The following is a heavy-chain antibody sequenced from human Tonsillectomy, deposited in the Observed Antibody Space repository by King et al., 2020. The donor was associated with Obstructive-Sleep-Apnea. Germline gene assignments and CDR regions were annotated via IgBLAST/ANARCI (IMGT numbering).Heavy chain of an antibody. D-gene: IGHD3/OR15-3a*01. J-gene: IGHJ3*01. CDR2: IYPGDSDT. CDR3: ARHQRDAARTDFPDAGLDV. V-gene: IGHV5-51*01. CDR1: GFSFSRHW. Sequence: QLVQSGPEAKKHGESLKISCRGSGFSFSRHWIAWVRQMPGKGLEWMGIIYPGDSDTRYSPTFQGQVAFSVDRSISTAFLQWHNLWASDTAIFYCARHQRDAARTDFPDAGLDVWGQGTMVTVSS.